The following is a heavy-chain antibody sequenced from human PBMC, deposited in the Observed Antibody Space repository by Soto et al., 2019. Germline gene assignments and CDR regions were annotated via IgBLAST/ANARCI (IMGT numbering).Heavy chain of an antibody. CDR2: IYYSGST. CDR1: GDSINSRSYY. CDR3: ARQRISVVTRSNFVV. Sequence: SEHLSLTCTVTGDSINSRSYYWGWIRQPPGKGLEWIGSIYYSGSTYNNPSLRSRVSMSIDTSKDQFSLKLKSVTAADTALYFCARQRISVVTRSNFVVWGPGFLFSV. D-gene: IGHD2-21*02. V-gene: IGHV4-39*01. J-gene: IGHJ1*01.